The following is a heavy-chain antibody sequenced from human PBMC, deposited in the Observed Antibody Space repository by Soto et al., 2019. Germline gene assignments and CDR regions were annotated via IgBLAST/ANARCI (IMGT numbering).Heavy chain of an antibody. J-gene: IGHJ6*02. CDR1: GGSISSGGYF. Sequence: QVQLQESGPGLVKPSQTMALTCTVSGGSISSGGYFGRWIRQHPVNALEWIGCIYYSGSTHYTPSLKSRVTISVATSKNQFSLKLSSVTAADTAVYYCAREGAAPYYYYGMDVWGQGTTVTVSS. CDR3: AREGAAPYYYYGMDV. V-gene: IGHV4-31*03. CDR2: IYYSGST. D-gene: IGHD6-6*01.